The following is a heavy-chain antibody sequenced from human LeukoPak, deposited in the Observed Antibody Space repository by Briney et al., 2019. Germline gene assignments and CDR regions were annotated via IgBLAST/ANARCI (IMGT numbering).Heavy chain of an antibody. D-gene: IGHD2-15*01. J-gene: IGHJ6*02. V-gene: IGHV1-69*13. CDR3: ARKYCSGGSWPHLGYYYYGMDV. CDR2: IIPIFGTA. CDR1: GGTFSSYA. Sequence: ASVKVSCKASGGTFSSYAISWVRQAPGQGLEWMGGIIPIFGTANYAQKFQGRVTITADESTSTAYMELSSLRSEDTAVYYCARKYCSGGSWPHLGYYYYGMDVWGQGTTVTVSS.